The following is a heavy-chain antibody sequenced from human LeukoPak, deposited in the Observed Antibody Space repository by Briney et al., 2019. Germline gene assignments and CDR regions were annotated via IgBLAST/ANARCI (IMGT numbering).Heavy chain of an antibody. D-gene: IGHD1-26*01. CDR3: AGDSDLYWYFDL. V-gene: IGHV4-4*07. CDR2: IYTSGST. J-gene: IGHJ2*01. CDR1: GGSISSYY. Sequence: SETLSLTCTVSGGSISSYYWSWIRQPAGKGLEWIGRIYTSGSTNYNPSLKGRVTMSVDTSKNQLSLKLSSVTAADTAVYYCAGDSDLYWYFDLWGRGTLVTVSS.